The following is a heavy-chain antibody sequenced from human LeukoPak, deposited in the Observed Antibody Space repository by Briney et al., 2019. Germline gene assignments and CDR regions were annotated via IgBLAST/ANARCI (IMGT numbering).Heavy chain of an antibody. J-gene: IGHJ4*02. CDR1: GYTFIGYF. V-gene: IGHV1-2*02. CDR2: INPNSGGT. CDR3: ARGSEEYCSGGSCSSDY. Sequence: ASVKVSCKASGYTFIGYFMHWVRQAPGQGLEWMGWINPNSGGTNYAQKFQGRVTMTRDTSISTAYMELSRLRSDDTAVYYCARGSEEYCSGGSCSSDYWGQGILVIVSS. D-gene: IGHD2-15*01.